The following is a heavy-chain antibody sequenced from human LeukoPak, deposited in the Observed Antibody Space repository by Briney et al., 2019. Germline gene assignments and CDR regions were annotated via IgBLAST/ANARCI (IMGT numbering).Heavy chain of an antibody. CDR2: IIPIFGTA. Sequence: ASVKVSCKASGGTFSSYAISWVRQAPGQGLEWMGGIIPIFGTANYAQKFQGRVTITADKSTSTAYMELSSLRSEDTAVYYCAIVPAAIGSDYYYYYMDVWGKGTTVTVSS. CDR1: GGTFSSYA. V-gene: IGHV1-69*06. CDR3: AIVPAAIGSDYYYYYMDV. J-gene: IGHJ6*03. D-gene: IGHD2-2*01.